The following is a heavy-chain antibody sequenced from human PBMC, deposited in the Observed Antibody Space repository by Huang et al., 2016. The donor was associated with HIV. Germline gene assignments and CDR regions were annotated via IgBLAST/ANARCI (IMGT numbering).Heavy chain of an antibody. D-gene: IGHD3-22*01. V-gene: IGHV4-34*01. CDR3: ARGPDYYDSSGREAFDI. CDR1: GGSFSVYY. CDR2: INHSGST. Sequence: QVQLQQWGAGLLKPSETLSLTCAVYGGSFSVYYWSWLRQPPGEGLEWIGEINHSGSTNYTPSLKRRVTISVDTSKTQFSLKLNSVTAADTAVYYCARGPDYYDSSGREAFDIWGQGTMVTVSS. J-gene: IGHJ3*02.